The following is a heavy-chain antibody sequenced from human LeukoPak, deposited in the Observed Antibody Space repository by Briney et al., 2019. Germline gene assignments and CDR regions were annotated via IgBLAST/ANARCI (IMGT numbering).Heavy chain of an antibody. CDR3: ARDIGYYDSSGYSDY. CDR1: GFTFSSYW. J-gene: IGHJ4*02. D-gene: IGHD3-22*01. Sequence: GGSLRLSCAASGFTFSSYWMHWVRQAPGKGLVWVSRINSDGSSTSYADSVKGRFTISRDNAKNTLYLQMNSLRAEDTAVYYCARDIGYYDSSGYSDYWGQGTLVTVSS. CDR2: INSDGSST. V-gene: IGHV3-74*01.